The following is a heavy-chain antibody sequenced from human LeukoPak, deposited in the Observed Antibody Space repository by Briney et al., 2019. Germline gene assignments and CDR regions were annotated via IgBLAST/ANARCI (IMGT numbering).Heavy chain of an antibody. CDR2: MNPNSGNT. D-gene: IGHD6-13*01. CDR3: ARRAAAGTALDY. V-gene: IGHV1-8*01. CDR1: GYTFTSYD. Sequence: GASVKVSCKASGYTFTSYDINWVRQATGQGLEWMGWMNPNSGNTGYAQKFQGRVTMTRNTSISTAYMELSSLRSEDTAVYYCARRAAAGTALDYWGQGTLVTVSS. J-gene: IGHJ4*02.